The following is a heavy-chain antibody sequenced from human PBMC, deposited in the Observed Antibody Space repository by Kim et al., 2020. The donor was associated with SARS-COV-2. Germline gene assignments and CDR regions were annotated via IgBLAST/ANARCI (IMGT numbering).Heavy chain of an antibody. J-gene: IGHJ4*01. Sequence: GGSLRLSCAASGFTFGSHEINWVRQAPGKGLEWISYISADGSGLFYADSVRGRFTISRDNAKNSLFLQMNSLRAEDTAVYYCVRDSGTGVDFAYHHFDCWGQGTLVTVSS. CDR3: VRDSGTGVDFAYHHFDC. V-gene: IGHV3-48*03. CDR1: GFTFGSHE. D-gene: IGHD3-3*01. CDR2: ISADGSGL.